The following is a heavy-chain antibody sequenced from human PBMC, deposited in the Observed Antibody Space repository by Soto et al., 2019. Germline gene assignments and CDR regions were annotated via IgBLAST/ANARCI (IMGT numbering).Heavy chain of an antibody. D-gene: IGHD3-22*01. V-gene: IGHV4-59*01. CDR3: ASSGIVGREVNTWFDP. J-gene: IGHJ5*02. CDR1: AGSITTSY. CDR2: ISYRGST. Sequence: SETLSLTCTVSAGSITTSYWSWIRQPLGKALEWIGYISYRGSTNYNPSLKSRLTISIDTSKSQISLKLTSMTTADTAVYYCASSGIVGREVNTWFDPWGQGTLVTVSS.